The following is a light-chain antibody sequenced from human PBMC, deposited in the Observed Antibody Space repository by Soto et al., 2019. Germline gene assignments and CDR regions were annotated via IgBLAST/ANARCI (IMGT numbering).Light chain of an antibody. Sequence: EIVMTQSPASLSVSPGDGATLSCRASQSVASNVAWYQQKPGQGPRLLIHGASTRAVGVPARFSGSGSGTGFTLTINSLQSEDFAVYYCQQYHNWPPQYTFGQGTKLQIK. CDR2: GAS. CDR3: QQYHNWPPQYT. V-gene: IGKV3-15*01. J-gene: IGKJ2*01. CDR1: QSVASN.